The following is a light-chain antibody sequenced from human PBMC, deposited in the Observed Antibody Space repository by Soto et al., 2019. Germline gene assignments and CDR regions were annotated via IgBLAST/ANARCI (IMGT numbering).Light chain of an antibody. CDR2: EVS. V-gene: IGLV2-14*01. CDR1: SNDVGGYNY. J-gene: IGLJ1*01. CDR3: TSYTSTIPYV. Sequence: ALAQPASVSGSPGQSITISCTGSSNDVGGYNYVSWYQQHPGQAPKLIIYEVSDRPSGVSPRFSGSKSGNTASLTISGLQVEDEADYFCTSYTSTIPYVFGSGTKVTVL.